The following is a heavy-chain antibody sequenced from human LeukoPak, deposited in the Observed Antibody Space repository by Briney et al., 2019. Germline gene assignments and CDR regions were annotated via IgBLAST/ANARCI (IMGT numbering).Heavy chain of an antibody. CDR3: ARGHSSLRLYYFDY. Sequence: ASVKVSGKASGYTFTGNFIHWVRQAPGQGLEWVGWINPNGGGTNYAQKFQGRVTMTRDTSISTAYMDLSNLTSEDTAIYYCARGHSSLRLYYFDYWGQGTLVTVSS. D-gene: IGHD6-6*01. J-gene: IGHJ4*02. CDR2: INPNGGGT. V-gene: IGHV1-2*02. CDR1: GYTFTGNF.